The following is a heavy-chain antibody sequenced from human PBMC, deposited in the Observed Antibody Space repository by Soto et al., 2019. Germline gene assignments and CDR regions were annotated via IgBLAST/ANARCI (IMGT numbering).Heavy chain of an antibody. V-gene: IGHV3-15*05. J-gene: IGHJ5*02. CDR2: IKSKTDGETT. CDR3: ATNREWFDP. Sequence: EVRLVESGGGLVKPGGSLRLSCAASGITFSSAWMRWVRQFPGKGLEWVGHIKSKTDGETTEYAAPVKGRFTISRDDSKTTLYLQMNSLKTEDTALYYCATNREWFDPWGQGTLVTVSS. CDR1: GITFSSAW.